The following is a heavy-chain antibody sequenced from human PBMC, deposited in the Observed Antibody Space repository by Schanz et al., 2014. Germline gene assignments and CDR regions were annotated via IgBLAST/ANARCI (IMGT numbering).Heavy chain of an antibody. CDR2: ISGSGGST. J-gene: IGHJ4*02. CDR3: AKNQYDDVDLSSFYFDF. CDR1: GFTLNNAW. Sequence: EVQLVESGGGLVKPGGSLRLSCATSGFTLNNAWMNWVRQAPGKGLEWVSAISGSGGSTYYPDSVKGRFTISRDSSKNTLYLQMNSLRPEDTAIYYCAKNQYDDVDLSSFYFDFWGQGTLVTVSS. D-gene: IGHD3-10*02. V-gene: IGHV3-23*04.